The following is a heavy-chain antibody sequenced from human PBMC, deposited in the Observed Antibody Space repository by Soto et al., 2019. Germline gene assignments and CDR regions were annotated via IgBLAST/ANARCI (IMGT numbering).Heavy chain of an antibody. Sequence: SETLSLTCTVSGGSISSGGYYWSWIRQHPGKGLEWIGYIYYSGSTYYNPSLKSRVTISVDTSKNQFSLKLSSVTAADTAVFYCARSLGTVYDSLPDYWGQGTLVTVS. CDR3: ARSLGTVYDSLPDY. V-gene: IGHV4-31*03. J-gene: IGHJ4*01. CDR1: GGSISSGGYY. CDR2: IYYSGST. D-gene: IGHD3-22*01.